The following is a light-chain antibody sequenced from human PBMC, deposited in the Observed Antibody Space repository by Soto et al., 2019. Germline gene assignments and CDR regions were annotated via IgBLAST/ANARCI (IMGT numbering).Light chain of an antibody. J-gene: IGKJ4*01. CDR1: QSVDRSS. CDR3: QQYSCVPLT. CDR2: DSS. Sequence: ENVLTQSPGTLSLSPGERATLSCRASQSVDRSSLAWYQQRPGQAPRLLIYDSSSRATGLPDRFSGSGSGKVFPPTISLVAAEDLAVYCQQQYSCVPLTFGGGTKVEIK. V-gene: IGKV3-20*01.